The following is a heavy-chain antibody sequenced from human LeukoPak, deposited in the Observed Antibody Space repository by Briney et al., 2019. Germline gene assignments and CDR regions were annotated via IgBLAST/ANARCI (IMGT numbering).Heavy chain of an antibody. CDR3: AKAFGFGELSPFDY. D-gene: IGHD3-10*01. CDR2: ISWNSGSI. J-gene: IGHJ4*02. V-gene: IGHV3-9*02. Sequence: GGSLRLSCAASGFTSSNAWMSWVRQAPGKGLEWVSGISWNSGSIGYADSVKGRFTISRDNAKNSLYLQMNSLRAEDTALYYCAKAFGFGELSPFDYWGQGTLVTVSS. CDR1: GFTSSNAW.